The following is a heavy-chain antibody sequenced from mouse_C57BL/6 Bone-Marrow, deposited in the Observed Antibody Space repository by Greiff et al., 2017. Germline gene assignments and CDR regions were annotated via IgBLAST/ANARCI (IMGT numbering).Heavy chain of an antibody. CDR3: AREGLHWYYAMDY. Sequence: QVQLKQPGAELVRPGTSVKLSCKASGYTFTSYWMHWVKQRPGHGLAWIGVIDPSDSYTNYNQKFKGKATLTVDTSSSTAYMQLSSLTSEDSAVYYCAREGLHWYYAMDYWGQGTSVTVSS. V-gene: IGHV1-59*01. CDR1: GYTFTSYW. J-gene: IGHJ4*01. CDR2: IDPSDSYT. D-gene: IGHD3-3*01.